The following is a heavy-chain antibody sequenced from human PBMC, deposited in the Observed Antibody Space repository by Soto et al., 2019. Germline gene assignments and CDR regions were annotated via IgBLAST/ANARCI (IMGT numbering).Heavy chain of an antibody. CDR2: VYHSGST. CDR3: ARHACSGDSCYSGSLDY. J-gene: IGHJ4*02. Sequence: QVQLQESGPGLVKPSETLSLTCTVSGGSISSYYWSWIRQPPGKGLEWIGYVYHSGSTNYNPSLESRVTISEDTSNNQFSLKLSSVTAADTAVYFCARHACSGDSCYSGSLDYWGQGTLVTVSS. D-gene: IGHD2-15*01. V-gene: IGHV4-59*08. CDR1: GGSISSYY.